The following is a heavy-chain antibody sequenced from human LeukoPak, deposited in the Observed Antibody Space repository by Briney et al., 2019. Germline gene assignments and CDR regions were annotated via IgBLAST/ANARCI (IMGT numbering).Heavy chain of an antibody. D-gene: IGHD6-25*01. Sequence: ASVKVSCKASGYIFAGHYRHWMRQAPGQGLEWMGWIDPTSGATKYAQNFQGRVTMTRDTSVSTAYMELSGLRSDDTAVYYCAVSVQAAAIPAFDYWGQGALVPVSS. CDR1: GYIFAGHY. CDR3: AVSVQAAAIPAFDY. J-gene: IGHJ4*02. CDR2: IDPTSGAT. V-gene: IGHV1-2*02.